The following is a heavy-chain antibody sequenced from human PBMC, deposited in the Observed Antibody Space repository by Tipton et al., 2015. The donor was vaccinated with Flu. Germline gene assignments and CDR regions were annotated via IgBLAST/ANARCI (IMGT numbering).Heavy chain of an antibody. V-gene: IGHV3-21*01. D-gene: IGHD3-10*01. CDR2: ISSSSSYI. Sequence: SLRLSCAASGFTFSSYSLNWVRQAPGKGLEWVSSISSSSSYIYYADSVKGRFTISRDNAKDSLYLQMNSLRAEDAAVYYCARHYYGSGTGAFDIGGQGTMVTVSS. J-gene: IGHJ3*02. CDR3: ARHYYGSGTGAFDI. CDR1: GFTFSSYS.